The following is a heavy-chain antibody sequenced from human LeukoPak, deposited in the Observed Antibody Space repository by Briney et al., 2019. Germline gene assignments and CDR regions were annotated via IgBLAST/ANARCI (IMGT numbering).Heavy chain of an antibody. CDR3: AKDTTPPKAGFDP. CDR1: GFPFSSYG. V-gene: IGHV3-30*02. Sequence: GGSLRLSCAASGFPFSSYGMHWVRQAPGKGLGWVAFIRYDGSNKYYADSVKGRFTISRDNSKNTLYLQMNSLRAEDTAVYYCAKDTTPPKAGFDPWGQGTLVTVSS. J-gene: IGHJ5*02. CDR2: IRYDGSNK. D-gene: IGHD1-14*01.